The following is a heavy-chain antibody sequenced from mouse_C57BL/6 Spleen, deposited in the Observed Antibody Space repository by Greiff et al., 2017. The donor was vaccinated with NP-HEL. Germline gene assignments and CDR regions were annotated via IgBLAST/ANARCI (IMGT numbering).Heavy chain of an antibody. V-gene: IGHV5-17*01. J-gene: IGHJ1*03. CDR2: ISSGSSTI. Sequence: EVKLVESGGGLVTPGGSLKLSCAASGFTFSDYGMHWVRQAPETGLAWVAYISSGSSTISYADTVKGRFTISRDNAKNTLFLQMTSLRSEDTAMYYCARDYYGSSYGGYFDVWGTGTTVTVSS. CDR1: GFTFSDYG. CDR3: ARDYYGSSYGGYFDV. D-gene: IGHD1-1*01.